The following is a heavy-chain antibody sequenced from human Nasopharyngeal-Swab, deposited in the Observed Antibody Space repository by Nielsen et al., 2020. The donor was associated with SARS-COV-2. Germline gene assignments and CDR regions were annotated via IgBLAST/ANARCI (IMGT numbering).Heavy chain of an antibody. CDR2: IYYSGST. Sequence: RQAPGKGLEWIGYIYYSGSTYYNPSLKSRVTISVDTSKNQFSLKLSSVTAAVTAVYYCARRGTGGKKGAFDIWGQGTMVTVSS. D-gene: IGHD2-8*02. CDR3: ARRGTGGKKGAFDI. V-gene: IGHV4-30-2*04. J-gene: IGHJ3*02.